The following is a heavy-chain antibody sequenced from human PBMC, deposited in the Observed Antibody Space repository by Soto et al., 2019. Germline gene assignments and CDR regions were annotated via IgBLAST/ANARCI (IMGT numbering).Heavy chain of an antibody. Sequence: GGSLRLSCAASGFTFSSYGMHWVRQAPGKGLEWVAVISYDGSNKYYAASVKGRFTISTHSSQNTLFLQMNSLRTEDTATYYCVRGRYGSEIHWGQGTKVTVSS. CDR3: VRGRYGSEIH. D-gene: IGHD3-10*01. CDR2: ISYDGSNK. J-gene: IGHJ4*02. V-gene: IGHV3-30*03. CDR1: GFTFSSYG.